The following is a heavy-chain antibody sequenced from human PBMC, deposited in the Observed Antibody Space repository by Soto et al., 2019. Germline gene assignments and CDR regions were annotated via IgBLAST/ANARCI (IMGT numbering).Heavy chain of an antibody. Sequence: EVQLVESGGGLVKPGGSLRLSCADSGFTFSNAWMNWVRQAPGKGLEWVGRIKSKTDGGTTDYAAPVKGRFTISRAASKNTLYLKMNRLKTADTAVYYWTTDRAELSGAFDIWGQGTMVTVSS. CDR2: IKSKTDGGTT. D-gene: IGHD1-1*01. CDR1: GFTFSNAW. CDR3: TTDRAELSGAFDI. J-gene: IGHJ3*02. V-gene: IGHV3-15*07.